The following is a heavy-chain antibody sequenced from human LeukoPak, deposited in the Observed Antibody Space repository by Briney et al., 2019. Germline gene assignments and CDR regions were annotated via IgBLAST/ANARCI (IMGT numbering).Heavy chain of an antibody. CDR2: IRSKAYGGTT. CDR3: TRVGPGSLRFLEWLLRYYFDY. D-gene: IGHD3-3*01. V-gene: IGHV3-49*04. Sequence: GGSLRLSCTASGFTFGDYAMSWVRQAPGKRLEWVGFIRSKAYGGTTEYAASVKGRFTISRDDSKSIAYLQMNSLKTEDTAVYYCTRVGPGSLRFLEWLLRYYFDYWGQGTLVTVSS. J-gene: IGHJ4*02. CDR1: GFTFGDYA.